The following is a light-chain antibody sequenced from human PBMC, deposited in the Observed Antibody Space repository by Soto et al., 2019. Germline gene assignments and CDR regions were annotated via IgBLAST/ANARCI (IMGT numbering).Light chain of an antibody. Sequence: ALRMTQSPSSLSASTGDRVTITCRAIQGISSYLAWYQQKPGKAPKLLIYAASTLQSGVPSRFSGSGSGTDFTLTISCLQSEDFATYYCQQYYSYSTFGQGTKVEIK. J-gene: IGKJ1*01. V-gene: IGKV1-8*01. CDR1: QGISSY. CDR2: AAS. CDR3: QQYYSYST.